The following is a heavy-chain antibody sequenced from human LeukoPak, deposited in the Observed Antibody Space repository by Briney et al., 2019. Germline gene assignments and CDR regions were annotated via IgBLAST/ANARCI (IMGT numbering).Heavy chain of an antibody. CDR2: FEPADGKT. D-gene: IGHD4-23*01. Sequence: ASVKVSCKVSGDTLTYFSIHWVRQAPGKGLEWMGGFEPADGKTIYAQKFQGRVTMTEDTSTDTAYLQLSSLRSEDTAVYYCASLVGTGYWGQGTLVTVSS. CDR1: GDTLTYFS. J-gene: IGHJ4*02. CDR3: ASLVGTGY. V-gene: IGHV1-24*01.